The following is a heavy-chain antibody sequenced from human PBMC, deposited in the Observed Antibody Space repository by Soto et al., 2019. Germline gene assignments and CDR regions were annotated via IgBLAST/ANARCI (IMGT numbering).Heavy chain of an antibody. D-gene: IGHD6-19*01. Sequence: DLEWLAHIFPTDEKSYSPTLKNRLVISKDTSKGQVVLTMTNVNPLDTATYYCARIFGAGWSGGLRYYGMDVWGQGTAVTVSS. CDR2: IFPTDEK. J-gene: IGHJ6*02. V-gene: IGHV2-26*01. CDR3: ARIFGAGWSGGLRYYGMDV.